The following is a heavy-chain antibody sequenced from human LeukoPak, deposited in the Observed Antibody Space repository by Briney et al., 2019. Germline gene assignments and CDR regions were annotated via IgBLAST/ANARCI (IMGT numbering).Heavy chain of an antibody. D-gene: IGHD3-10*01. CDR1: GGSFSSYY. CDR3: ARLRYYYGSGSYYNPRYYYYMDV. CDR2: INHSGST. J-gene: IGHJ6*03. Sequence: PSETLSLTCAVYGGSFSSYYWSWIRQPPGKGLEWIGEINHSGSTNYNPSLKSRVTISVDTSKNQLSLKLSSVTAADTAVYYCARLRYYYGSGSYYNPRYYYYMDVWGKGTTVTISS. V-gene: IGHV4-34*01.